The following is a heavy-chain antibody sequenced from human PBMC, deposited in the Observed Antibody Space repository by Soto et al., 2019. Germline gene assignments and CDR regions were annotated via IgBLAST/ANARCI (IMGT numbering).Heavy chain of an antibody. CDR1: GFTFSSYA. CDR2: ISYDGSNK. CDR3: ARDQTPYYYDSSGYTFDY. Sequence: QVQLVESGGGVVQPGRSLRLSCAASGFTFSSYAMHWVRQAPGKGLEWVAVISYDGSNKYYADSVKGRFTISRDNSKNTLYLQMNSLRAEDTAVYYCARDQTPYYYDSSGYTFDYWGQGTLVTVSS. J-gene: IGHJ4*02. D-gene: IGHD3-22*01. V-gene: IGHV3-30-3*01.